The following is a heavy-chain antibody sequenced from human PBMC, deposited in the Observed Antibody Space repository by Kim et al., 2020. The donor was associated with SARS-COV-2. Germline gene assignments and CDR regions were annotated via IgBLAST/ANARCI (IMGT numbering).Heavy chain of an antibody. Sequence: GGSLRLSCVASGFAFSSYAMSWVRQPPGKWLEWVSTLSGRSGRTYYADSVKRRFTISRDTSKGSLYRQMNSLRADDTAVYYCLKDPEEVGPTTSDWGQGTLVTVS. D-gene: IGHD1-26*01. J-gene: IGHJ4*02. CDR3: LKDPEEVGPTTSD. CDR2: LSGRSGRT. CDR1: GFAFSSYA. V-gene: IGHV3-23*01.